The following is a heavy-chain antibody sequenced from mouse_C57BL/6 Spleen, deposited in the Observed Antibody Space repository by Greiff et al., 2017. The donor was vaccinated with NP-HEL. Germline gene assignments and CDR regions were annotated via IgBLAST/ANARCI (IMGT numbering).Heavy chain of an antibody. D-gene: IGHD1-1*01. CDR1: GFTFSSYA. CDR3: AREDTTGGGFGY. CDR2: ISDGGSYT. V-gene: IGHV5-4*01. J-gene: IGHJ2*01. Sequence: EVKLVESGGGLVKPGGSLKLSCAASGFTFSSYAMSWVRQTPEKRLEWVATISDGGSYTYYPDNVKGRFTISRDNTKNNLYLQMSHLKSEDTAMYYGAREDTTGGGFGYWGQGTTLTVSS.